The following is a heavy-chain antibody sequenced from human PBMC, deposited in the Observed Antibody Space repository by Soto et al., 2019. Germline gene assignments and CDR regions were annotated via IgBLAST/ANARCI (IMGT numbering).Heavy chain of an antibody. CDR1: GFTFSSYS. D-gene: IGHD1-20*01. J-gene: IGHJ4*02. V-gene: IGHV3-30-3*01. CDR3: ARDHNWNPDYFDY. Sequence: PGGSLILSCAASGFTFSSYSMHWVRQAPGKGLEWVAVISYDGSNKYYADSVKGRFTISRDNSKNTLYLQMNSLRAEDTAVYYCARDHNWNPDYFDYWGQGTLVTVSS. CDR2: ISYDGSNK.